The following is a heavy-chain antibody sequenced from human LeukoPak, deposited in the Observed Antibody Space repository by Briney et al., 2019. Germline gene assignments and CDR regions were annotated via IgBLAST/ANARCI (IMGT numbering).Heavy chain of an antibody. CDR2: VKEDGSER. Sequence: PGGSLRLSCAASGFTFNTYWMSWVRQAPGKGLEWVANVKEDGSERYYVDSVKGRFTISRDNAKNSLYLQMNSLRVEDTAVYYCASMVRGVIIGFDYWGQGTLVTVSS. J-gene: IGHJ4*01. V-gene: IGHV3-7*03. D-gene: IGHD3-10*01. CDR3: ASMVRGVIIGFDY. CDR1: GFTFNTYW.